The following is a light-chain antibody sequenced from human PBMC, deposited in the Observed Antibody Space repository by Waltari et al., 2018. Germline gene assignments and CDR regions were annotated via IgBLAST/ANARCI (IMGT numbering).Light chain of an antibody. J-gene: IGLJ2*01. Sequence: SYELTQPPSVSVSPGQTASITCSGDKLGDKYAYWYQQKPGQSPVLVIYQHNKRPSGIPERFSGSNSGNTATLTISGTQAKDEADYYCQAWDRTTVVFGGGTKLTVL. V-gene: IGLV3-1*01. CDR1: KLGDKY. CDR2: QHN. CDR3: QAWDRTTVV.